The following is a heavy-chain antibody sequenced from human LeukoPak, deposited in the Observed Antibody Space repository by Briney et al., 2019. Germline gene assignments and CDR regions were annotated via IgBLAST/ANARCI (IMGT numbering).Heavy chain of an antibody. CDR2: IKQDGGEK. CDR3: AREDYYGSGNYVAWGGAFDV. V-gene: IGHV3-7*01. Sequence: PGGSLRLSCAASGFPFSSYWMTWVRQAPGKGLEWVANIKQDGGEKDYVGSVKGRFTISRDNAKNSLYLQMNRLRAEDTAVYYCAREDYYGSGNYVAWGGAFDVWGQGTTVTVSS. J-gene: IGHJ3*01. D-gene: IGHD3-10*01. CDR1: GFPFSSYW.